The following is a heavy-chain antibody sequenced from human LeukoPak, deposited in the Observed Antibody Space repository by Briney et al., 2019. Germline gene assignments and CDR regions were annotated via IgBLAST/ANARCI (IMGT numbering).Heavy chain of an antibody. J-gene: IGHJ4*02. D-gene: IGHD6-13*01. V-gene: IGHV3-74*01. CDR3: ARDPSSWNGFFDS. Sequence: GGSLRLSCAASGFTFSSYAMSWVRQAPGKGLMWVSRIETDRSSTNYADSVKGRFTISRDNARNTVYLQMNSLRADDTAVYYCARDPSSWNGFFDSWGQGTLVTVSS. CDR2: IETDRSST. CDR1: GFTFSSYA.